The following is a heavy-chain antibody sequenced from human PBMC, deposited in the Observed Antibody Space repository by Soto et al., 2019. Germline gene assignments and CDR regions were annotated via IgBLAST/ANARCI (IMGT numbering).Heavy chain of an antibody. CDR1: GGFGSSGSYC. CDR2: MCYSGST. J-gene: IGHJ6*03. D-gene: IGHD2-2*01. CDR3: ARQYAPYYYYYYMDV. V-gene: IGHV4-61*01. Sequence: SETLSLTCAVYGGFGSSGSYCWSWIRKPPGKGLEWIGDMCYSGSTNYNPSLKSRVTISVDTSKNQFSLKLSSVTAADTAVYYCARQYAPYYYYYYMDVWGKGTTVTVSS.